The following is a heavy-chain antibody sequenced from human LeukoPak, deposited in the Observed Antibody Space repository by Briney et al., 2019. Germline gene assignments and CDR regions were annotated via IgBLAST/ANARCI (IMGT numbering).Heavy chain of an antibody. D-gene: IGHD3-22*01. V-gene: IGHV4-39*01. CDR1: GDSFTSTDDF. CDR2: INYSGKT. J-gene: IGHJ6*02. Sequence: SETLSLTCTVSGDSFTSTDDFWGWVRQPSGKGLEWIGSINYSGKTYYNPSLKSRVIISVDTSKNQVSLRLSSVTAADTAVYYCARSSYSSGRYGDLDVWGQGTTVTVSS. CDR3: ARSSYSSGRYGDLDV.